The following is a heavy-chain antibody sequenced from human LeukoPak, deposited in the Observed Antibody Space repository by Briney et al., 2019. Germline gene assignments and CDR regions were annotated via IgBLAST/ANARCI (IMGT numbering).Heavy chain of an antibody. J-gene: IGHJ4*02. CDR1: GFTFSSYE. CDR3: ARDREDIVLMVYVTILDY. Sequence: GGSLRLSCAASGFTFSSYEMNWVRQAPGKGLEWVSYISSSGTPIHYADSVKGRFTISRDNAKNSLFLQMNSLRAEDTAVYYCARDREDIVLMVYVTILDYWGQGTLVTVSS. D-gene: IGHD2-8*01. CDR2: ISSSGTPI. V-gene: IGHV3-48*03.